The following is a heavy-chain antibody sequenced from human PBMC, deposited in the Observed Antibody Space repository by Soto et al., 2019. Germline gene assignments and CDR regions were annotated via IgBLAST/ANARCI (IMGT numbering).Heavy chain of an antibody. CDR2: SYWDDDK. Sequence: QITLKESGPTLVKPTQTLTLTCTFSGFSLTTIGVCVGWIRQPPGKALEWLALSYWDDDKHYSTSLKSRLTFTKVTSKNQVVLTMTNMDPVDTATYYCAHRLRGNRGWGTFDYWGQGILVTVSS. J-gene: IGHJ4*02. CDR1: GFSLTTIGVC. D-gene: IGHD6-19*01. V-gene: IGHV2-5*02. CDR3: AHRLRGNRGWGTFDY.